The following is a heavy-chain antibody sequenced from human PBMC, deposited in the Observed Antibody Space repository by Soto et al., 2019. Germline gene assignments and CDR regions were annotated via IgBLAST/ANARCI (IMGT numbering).Heavy chain of an antibody. J-gene: IGHJ4*02. V-gene: IGHV4-59*01. Sequence: SETLSLTCTVSGDSISTFYWSWIRQPPGKGLEWIGYIYYTGSTNYNPSLKSRVTMSVDTSKKQFSLKLTSVTAADTAVYYCARQRGNYFDYWGQGSLVTVSS. CDR2: IYYTGST. CDR3: ARQRGNYFDY. CDR1: GDSISTFY. D-gene: IGHD3-10*01.